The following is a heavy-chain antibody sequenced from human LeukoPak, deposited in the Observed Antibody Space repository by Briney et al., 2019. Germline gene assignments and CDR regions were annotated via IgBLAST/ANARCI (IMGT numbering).Heavy chain of an antibody. CDR1: GFTFSNYW. D-gene: IGHD4-17*01. V-gene: IGHV3-7*03. CDR2: INQDGSEI. Sequence: GGSLRLSCAASGFTFSNYWMSWVRQAPGKGLEWVANINQDGSEIYYGDSVKGRFTISRDNSKNTLYLQMNCLRAEDTAVYYCARGLNDYGDFSHWGQGTLVTVSS. CDR3: ARGLNDYGDFSH. J-gene: IGHJ4*02.